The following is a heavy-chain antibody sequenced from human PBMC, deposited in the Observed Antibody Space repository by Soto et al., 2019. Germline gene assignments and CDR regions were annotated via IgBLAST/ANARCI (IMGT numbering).Heavy chain of an antibody. CDR2: FRSKAYGGTT. D-gene: IGHD2-2*01. CDR1: GFTFGDYA. Sequence: GGSLRLSCTASGFTFGDYAMSWFRQAPGKGLEWVGFFRSKAYGGTTEYAASVKGRFTISRDDSKSIAYLQMNSLKTEDTAVYYCTIAGCSSTSCYFQYYYYYMDVWGKGTTVNVSS. CDR3: TIAGCSSTSCYFQYYYYYMDV. J-gene: IGHJ6*03. V-gene: IGHV3-49*03.